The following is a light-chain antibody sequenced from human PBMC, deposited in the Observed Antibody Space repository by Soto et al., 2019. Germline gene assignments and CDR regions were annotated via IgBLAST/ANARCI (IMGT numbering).Light chain of an antibody. J-gene: IGKJ2*01. CDR2: GAS. CDR1: QSVSSSY. CDR3: QQYGRSPPYT. V-gene: IGKV3-20*01. Sequence: EIVLTQSPGTLSLSPGESATLSCRASQSVSSSYLAWYQQKPGQAPRLLIYGASSRATGIPDRFSGSGSGTDFALTISRLEPEDFAVYYCQQYGRSPPYTFGQGTKLEIK.